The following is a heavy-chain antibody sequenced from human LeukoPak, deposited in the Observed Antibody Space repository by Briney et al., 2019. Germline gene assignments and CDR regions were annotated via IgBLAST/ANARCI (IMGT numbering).Heavy chain of an antibody. V-gene: IGHV3-23*01. J-gene: IGHJ4*02. CDR2: ISDSGGSS. CDR1: GFTFRSYA. Sequence: GGSLRLSCAASGFTFRSYAMSWVRQAPGKGLEWVSSISDSGGSSYYADSVKGRFTISRDNSKNTLYLQMHGPRAEDTAVYYCAKDGFALALHYSFDYWGQGTLVTVSS. CDR3: AKDGFALALHYSFDY. D-gene: IGHD3-3*01.